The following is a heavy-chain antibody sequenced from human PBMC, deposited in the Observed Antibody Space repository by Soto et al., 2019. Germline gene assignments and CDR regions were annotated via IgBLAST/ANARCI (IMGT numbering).Heavy chain of an antibody. J-gene: IGHJ6*02. Sequence: SQTLSLTCAISGDSVSSNSAGWNWIRQTPSRGLEWLGRTYYKSKWYNNYAVSVKSRITINPDTSKNQFSLQLNSVTPEDTAVYYFARVSIVGATTRFYYYGMDVWGQGTTVTVSS. V-gene: IGHV6-1*01. D-gene: IGHD1-26*01. CDR3: ARVSIVGATTRFYYYGMDV. CDR2: TYYKSKWYN. CDR1: GDSVSSNSAG.